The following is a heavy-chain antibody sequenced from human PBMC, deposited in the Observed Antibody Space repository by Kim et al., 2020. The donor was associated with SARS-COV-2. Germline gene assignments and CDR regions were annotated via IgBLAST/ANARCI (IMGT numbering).Heavy chain of an antibody. Sequence: ASVKVSCKASGYTFTGYYMHWVRQAPGQGLEWMGWINPNSGGTNYAQKFQGRVTMTRDTSISTAYMELSRLRSDDTAVYYCARAGRRCSSTSCYGGLFDYWGQGTLVTVSS. CDR3: ARAGRRCSSTSCYGGLFDY. CDR2: INPNSGGT. V-gene: IGHV1-2*02. CDR1: GYTFTGYY. D-gene: IGHD2-2*01. J-gene: IGHJ4*02.